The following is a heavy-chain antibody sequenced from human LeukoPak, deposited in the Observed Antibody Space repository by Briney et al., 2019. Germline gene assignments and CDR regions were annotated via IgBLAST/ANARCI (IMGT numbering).Heavy chain of an antibody. CDR3: ARGADGVSSNSRGWFDP. D-gene: IGHD2-15*01. CDR1: GFTFSSYE. J-gene: IGHJ5*02. Sequence: GGSLRLTCAASGFTFSSYEVNWVRQAPGKGLEWVSYISSSGSTIYYADSVKGRFTISRDNARNSLYLQMNTLRAEDTAVYSCARGADGVSSNSRGWFDPWGQGTLVTVSS. CDR2: ISSSGSTI. V-gene: IGHV3-48*03.